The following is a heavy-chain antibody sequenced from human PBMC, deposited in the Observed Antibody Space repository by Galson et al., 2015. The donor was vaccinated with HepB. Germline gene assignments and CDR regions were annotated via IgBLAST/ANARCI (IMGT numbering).Heavy chain of an antibody. CDR3: VGENRCGGDWVCAFDI. Sequence: FLRLSCAAGGFTFSSYGMHWVRQAAGKGLGWVAVIWCDGSNKYYADSVKGRFTISRDNSKNTLYLQMNSLRAEDTAVYYCVGENRCGGDWVCAFDIWGQGTMVTVSS. V-gene: IGHV3-33*01. CDR1: GFTFSSYG. J-gene: IGHJ3*02. D-gene: IGHD2-21*02. CDR2: IWCDGSNK.